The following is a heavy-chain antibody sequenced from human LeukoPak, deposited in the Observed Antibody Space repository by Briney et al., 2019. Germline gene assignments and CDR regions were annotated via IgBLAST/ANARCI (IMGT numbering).Heavy chain of an antibody. V-gene: IGHV3-74*01. Sequence: GGSLRLSCVISGLPFNSFWMHWVRQAPGEELVWVSRINSDGSSSAYADSVEGRFTISRNDAKNVLYLHMNSLRADDTAVYYCAICFSGCDYWGQGTLVTVSS. CDR2: INSDGSSS. D-gene: IGHD2-21*01. CDR3: AICFSGCDY. J-gene: IGHJ4*02. CDR1: GLPFNSFW.